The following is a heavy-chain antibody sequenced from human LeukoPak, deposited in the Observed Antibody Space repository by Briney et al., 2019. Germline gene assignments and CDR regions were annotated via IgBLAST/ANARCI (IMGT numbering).Heavy chain of an antibody. J-gene: IGHJ6*03. Sequence: SETLSLTCTVSGGSISSYYWSWLRQPPGKGLEWVGYIYYIGSTNYNPSLKSRVTMSVDTSKNQFSLKLSSVTAADTAVYYCARGYIGVDVLQGPHQRYYYYYYMDVWGKGTTVTVSS. CDR2: IYYIGST. V-gene: IGHV4-59*12. CDR3: ARGYIGVDVLQGPHQRYYYYYYMDV. D-gene: IGHD2-2*01. CDR1: GGSISSYY.